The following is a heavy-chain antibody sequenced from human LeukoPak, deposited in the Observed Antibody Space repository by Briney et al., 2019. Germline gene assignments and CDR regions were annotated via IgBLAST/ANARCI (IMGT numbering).Heavy chain of an antibody. Sequence: PSGTLSLTCTVSGGSVSSGSYYWSWIRQPPGKGLEWIGYIYYSGSTNYNPSLKSRVTISVDTSKNQFSLKLSSVTAADTAVYYCARSMSGYDFTPFDYWGQGTLVTVSS. CDR1: GGSVSSGSYY. CDR2: IYYSGST. J-gene: IGHJ4*02. CDR3: ARSMSGYDFTPFDY. D-gene: IGHD5-12*01. V-gene: IGHV4-61*01.